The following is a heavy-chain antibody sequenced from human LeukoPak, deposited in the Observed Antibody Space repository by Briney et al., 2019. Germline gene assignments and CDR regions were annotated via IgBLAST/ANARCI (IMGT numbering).Heavy chain of an antibody. CDR3: TRDTSYCFGDCFWA. CDR1: GFVFSDYS. V-gene: IGHV3-74*01. CDR2: ISGDGTGA. Sequence: GGSLRLSCAGSGFVFSDYSLHWVRQGPGKGLTWISRISGDGTGAIYADSVRGRFTMPRDNVKNTLFLDMNSLRAEDTGLYYCTRDTSYCFGDCFWAWGQGTLVTVSS. J-gene: IGHJ5*02. D-gene: IGHD2-21*02.